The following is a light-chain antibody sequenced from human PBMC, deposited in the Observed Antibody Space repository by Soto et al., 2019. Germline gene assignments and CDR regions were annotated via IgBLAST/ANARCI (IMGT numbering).Light chain of an antibody. CDR2: GAS. CDR3: QHYGTSPWT. J-gene: IGKJ1*01. Sequence: EIGLTHSPGTLSLSPGERATLSCRASQSVSSSYLAWYQQKPGQAPRLLIYGASSRATGIPDRFSGSGSGTDFTLTISRLEPEDFAVYYCQHYGTSPWTFGQGTKVEIK. V-gene: IGKV3-20*01. CDR1: QSVSSSY.